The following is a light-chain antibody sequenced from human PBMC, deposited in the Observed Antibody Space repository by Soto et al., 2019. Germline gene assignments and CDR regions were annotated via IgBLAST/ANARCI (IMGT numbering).Light chain of an antibody. Sequence: QSVLTQPPSASGSPGQSVAISCTGTISDVGGYNYVSWYQQHPGKAPKLMIYEVNKPPSGVPDRFSGSKSGNTASLTVSGLQAEDEADYYCSSFAGTNSFVFGTGTKVTVL. J-gene: IGLJ1*01. CDR1: ISDVGGYNY. CDR3: SSFAGTNSFV. CDR2: EVN. V-gene: IGLV2-8*01.